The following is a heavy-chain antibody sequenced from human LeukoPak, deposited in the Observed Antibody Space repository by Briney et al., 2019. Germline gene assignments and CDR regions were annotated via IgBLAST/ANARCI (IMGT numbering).Heavy chain of an antibody. Sequence: PSETLSLTCTVSGGSISSGSYYWSWIRQPAGKGLEWIGRIYTSGSTNYNPSLKSRVTISVDTSKNQFSLKLSSVTAADTAVYYCARVHCSSTSCYGDDAFDIWGQGTMVTVSS. CDR1: GGSISSGSYY. V-gene: IGHV4-61*02. CDR3: ARVHCSSTSCYGDDAFDI. CDR2: IYTSGST. D-gene: IGHD2-2*01. J-gene: IGHJ3*02.